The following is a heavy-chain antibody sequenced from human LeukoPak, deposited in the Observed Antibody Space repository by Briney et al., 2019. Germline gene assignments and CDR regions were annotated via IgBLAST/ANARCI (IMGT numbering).Heavy chain of an antibody. V-gene: IGHV4-31*03. CDR1: GDSISSGGYY. CDR3: ARDIVHKWFDP. J-gene: IGHJ5*02. Sequence: PSETLSLTCTVSGDSISSGGYYWSWIRQHPGKGLEWIGYIYYSGSTYYNPSLKGRVTISVDTSKNQFSLKLSSVTAADTAVYYCARDIVHKWFDPWGQGTLVTVSS. CDR2: IYYSGST. D-gene: IGHD2-8*01.